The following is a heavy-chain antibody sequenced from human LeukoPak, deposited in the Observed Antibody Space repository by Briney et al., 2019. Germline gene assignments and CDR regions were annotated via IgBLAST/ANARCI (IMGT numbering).Heavy chain of an antibody. Sequence: QPGGSLRLSCAVSGFTFSADGMHWVRQAPGKGLEWVAIISYDGINKYYPDSVKGRFTISRDNSKNTLYLQMNSLRAEDTAVYYCAKDTRDDHHSDYWGQGTLVTVSS. CDR1: GFTFSADG. CDR2: ISYDGINK. J-gene: IGHJ4*02. V-gene: IGHV3-30*18. CDR3: AKDTRDDHHSDY. D-gene: IGHD1-14*01.